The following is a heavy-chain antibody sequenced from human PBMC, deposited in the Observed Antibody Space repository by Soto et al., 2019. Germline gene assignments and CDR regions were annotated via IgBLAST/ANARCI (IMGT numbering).Heavy chain of an antibody. V-gene: IGHV1-46*03. CDR3: ARGRGYSGYDFFPWFDP. D-gene: IGHD5-12*01. J-gene: IGHJ5*02. Sequence: ASVKVSCKASGYTFTSYYMHWVRQAPGQGLEWMGIINPSGGSTSYAQKFQGRVTMTRDTSTSTVYMELSSLRSEDTAVYYCARGRGYSGYDFFPWFDPWGQGTLVTVSS. CDR2: INPSGGST. CDR1: GYTFTSYY.